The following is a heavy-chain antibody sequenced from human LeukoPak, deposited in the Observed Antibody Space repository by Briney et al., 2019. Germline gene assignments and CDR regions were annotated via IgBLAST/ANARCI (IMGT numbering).Heavy chain of an antibody. Sequence: PSETLSLTCTVSGYSISSGYYWGWIRQPPGKGLEWIGTIYHSGSTYYKPSLKSRITISVDTSKNQFSLKLSSVTAADTAVYYCARVGYYPDYYMDVWGKGTTVTVS. CDR1: GYSISSGYY. D-gene: IGHD2-21*01. CDR2: IYHSGST. J-gene: IGHJ6*03. CDR3: ARVGYYPDYYMDV. V-gene: IGHV4-38-2*02.